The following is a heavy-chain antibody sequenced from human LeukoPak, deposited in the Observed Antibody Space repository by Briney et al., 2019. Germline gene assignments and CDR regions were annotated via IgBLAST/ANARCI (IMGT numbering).Heavy chain of an antibody. J-gene: IGHJ6*02. Sequence: NPSETLSLTCTVSGGSISSYYWSWIRQPAGKGLEWIGRIYTSGSTNYNPSLKSRVTMSVDTSKNQFSLKLSSVTAADTAVYYCARVSGFGEPPYYYYGMDVWGQGTTVTVSS. D-gene: IGHD3-10*01. CDR3: ARVSGFGEPPYYYYGMDV. V-gene: IGHV4-4*07. CDR2: IYTSGST. CDR1: GGSISSYY.